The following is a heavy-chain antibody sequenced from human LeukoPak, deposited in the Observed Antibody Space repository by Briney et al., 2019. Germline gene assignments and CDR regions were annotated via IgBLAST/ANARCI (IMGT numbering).Heavy chain of an antibody. CDR2: IYYSGST. CDR1: GGSISSSSYY. CDR3: ARLFGNSDFDY. J-gene: IGHJ4*02. D-gene: IGHD4-23*01. V-gene: IGHV4-39*01. Sequence: PSETLSLTCTVSGGSISSSSYYWGWIRQPPGRGLEWIGSIYYSGSTHYNPSLKSRVTISVDTSKNQFSLKLSSVTAADTAVYYCARLFGNSDFDYWGQGTLVTVSS.